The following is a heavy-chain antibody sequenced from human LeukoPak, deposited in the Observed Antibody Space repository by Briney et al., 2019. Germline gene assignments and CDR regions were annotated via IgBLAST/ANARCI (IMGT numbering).Heavy chain of an antibody. J-gene: IGHJ5*02. D-gene: IGHD1-1*01. V-gene: IGHV4-59*01. CDR1: GASMSNYH. Sequence: KPSETLSPTCAVSGASMSNYHWSWIRQPPGRGLEYIGYVYNSGSTFYNPSLKSRVTISADTSRKQFSLKLTSVTATDTAVYYCARGTGGYRFDPWGQGILVTVSS. CDR3: ARGTGGYRFDP. CDR2: VYNSGST.